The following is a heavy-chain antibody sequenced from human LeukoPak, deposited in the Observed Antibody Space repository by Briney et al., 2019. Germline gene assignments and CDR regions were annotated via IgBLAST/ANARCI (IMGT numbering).Heavy chain of an antibody. CDR1: GFTFSNHA. CDR2: ISGRGTVT. Sequence: GRSLRLSCAASGFTFSNHAMNWVRQAPGKGLEWVSFISGRGTVTYYADSVKGRFTISRDNSRNTLYLQMNSLRAEDTALYYCAKTSVGEGRIIGSGYFDNWGQGTLVTVSS. J-gene: IGHJ4*02. V-gene: IGHV3-23*01. CDR3: AKTSVGEGRIIGSGYFDN. D-gene: IGHD2-15*01.